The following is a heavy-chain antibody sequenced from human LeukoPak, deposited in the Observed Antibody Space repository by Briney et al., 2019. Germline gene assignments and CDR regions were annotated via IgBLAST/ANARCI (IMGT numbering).Heavy chain of an antibody. J-gene: IGHJ3*02. CDR2: ISAYNGNR. CDR3: ARDRRDIVVVVAAIDAFDI. CDR1: GYTFTSCG. Sequence: ASVKVSCKASGYTFTSCGISWVRQAHGQGLELMGLISAYNGNRNYAQKLQGRVTMTTDTSTSTAYMELRSLRSDDAAVYYCARDRRDIVVVVAAIDAFDIWGQGTMVTVSS. V-gene: IGHV1-18*01. D-gene: IGHD2-15*01.